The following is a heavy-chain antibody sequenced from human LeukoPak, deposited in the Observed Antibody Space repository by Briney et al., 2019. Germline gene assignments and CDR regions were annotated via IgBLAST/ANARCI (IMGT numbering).Heavy chain of an antibody. CDR3: AKDQGYSYGYVSY. V-gene: IGHV3-30*02. Sequence: GGSLRLSCAASGFTFSNYGMHWVRQAPGRGLEWVAFIRYDETIENYADSVKGRFTISRDNSKNTLYLQMNSLRPEDTAVYYCAKDQGYSYGYVSYWGQGTLVTVSS. D-gene: IGHD5-18*01. CDR2: IRYDETIE. CDR1: GFTFSNYG. J-gene: IGHJ4*02.